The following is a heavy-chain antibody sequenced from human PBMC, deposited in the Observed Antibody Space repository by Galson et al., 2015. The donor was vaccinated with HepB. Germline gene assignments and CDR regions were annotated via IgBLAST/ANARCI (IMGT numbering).Heavy chain of an antibody. J-gene: IGHJ5*02. Sequence: SLRLSCAASGFTFSSYWMSWVRQAPGKGLEWVANIKQDGSEKYYVDSVKGRFTISRDNAKNSLYLQMNSLRAEDTAVYYCARVAPHIGWYFGYNWFDPWGQGTLVTVSS. CDR3: ARVAPHIGWYFGYNWFDP. CDR1: GFTFSSYW. D-gene: IGHD6-19*01. CDR2: IKQDGSEK. V-gene: IGHV3-7*03.